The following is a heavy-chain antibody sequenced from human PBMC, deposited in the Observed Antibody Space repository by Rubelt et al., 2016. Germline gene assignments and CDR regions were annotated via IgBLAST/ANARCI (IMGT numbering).Heavy chain of an antibody. Sequence: QVQLQESGPGLVKPSETLSLTCTVSGGSISSYYWTWIRQPPGKGLEWIGYIYYTGTTNYNPSLKSRVTISVDTSKNQFSLKRSSVTAAETAVYYCARGMESTLFYFDSWGLGTLVTVSS. CDR3: ARGMESTLFYFDS. D-gene: IGHD3-3*01. V-gene: IGHV4-59*01. CDR1: GGSISSYY. CDR2: IYYTGTT. J-gene: IGHJ4*02.